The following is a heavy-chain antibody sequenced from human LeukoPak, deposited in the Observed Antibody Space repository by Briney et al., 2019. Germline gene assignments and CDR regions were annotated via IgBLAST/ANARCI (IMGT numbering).Heavy chain of an antibody. CDR2: IIPIFGAA. J-gene: IGHJ4*02. D-gene: IGHD3-10*01. V-gene: IGHV1-69*06. CDR3: ARGHGSGSYYFDY. Sequence: SVKVSCKASGGTFSSYAISWVRQAPGQGLEWMGGIIPIFGAANYAQKFQGRVTITADKSTSTAYMGLSSLRSEDTAVYYCARGHGSGSYYFDYWGQGTLVTVSS. CDR1: GGTFSSYA.